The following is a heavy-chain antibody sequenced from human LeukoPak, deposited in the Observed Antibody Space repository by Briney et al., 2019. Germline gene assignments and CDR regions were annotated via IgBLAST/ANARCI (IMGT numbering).Heavy chain of an antibody. CDR2: IRYDGSNK. CDR1: GFTFSSYG. Sequence: GGSLRLSCAASGFTFSSYGMHWVRQAPGKGLEWVAFIRYDGSNKYYADSVKGRFTISRDNSKNTLYLQMNSLRDEDTAVYYCAKDPGAHYYGSGSYRRGSYFDYWGQGTLVTVSS. CDR3: AKDPGAHYYGSGSYRRGSYFDY. D-gene: IGHD3-10*01. J-gene: IGHJ4*02. V-gene: IGHV3-30*02.